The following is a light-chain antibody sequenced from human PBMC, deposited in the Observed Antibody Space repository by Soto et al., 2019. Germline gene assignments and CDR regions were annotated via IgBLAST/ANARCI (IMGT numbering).Light chain of an antibody. CDR3: QARSRWPPP. V-gene: IGKV3-11*01. CDR2: DAS. CDR1: QSISTY. J-gene: IGKJ4*01. Sequence: EIVLTQSPATLSLSPGERATLSCRASQSISTYLAWYQQKLGQAPRLLIFDASSRATGIPARFSGSGSGTDFALTISSLEPEDFAVYYCQARSRWPPPFGGGTKVEIK.